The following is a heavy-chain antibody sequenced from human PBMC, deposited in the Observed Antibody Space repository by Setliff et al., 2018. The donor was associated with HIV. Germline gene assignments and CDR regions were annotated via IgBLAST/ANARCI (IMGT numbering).Heavy chain of an antibody. CDR3: AKDRSAMGFHN. D-gene: IGHD5-18*01. CDR2: IHKSGDTT. V-gene: IGHV3-23*01. Sequence: GGSLRLSCAASGFTLSKYAMSWVRQAPGKGLEWVATIHKSGDTTYYADSVKGLFTISRDNSKNTLYLQMNSLRAEDTAVYDCAKDRSAMGFHNLGHGTLVTVSS. J-gene: IGHJ4*01. CDR1: GFTLSKYA.